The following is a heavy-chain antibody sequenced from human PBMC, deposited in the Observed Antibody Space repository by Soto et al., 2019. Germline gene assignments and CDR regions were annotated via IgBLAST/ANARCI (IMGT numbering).Heavy chain of an antibody. Sequence: EGSPVLSCVASELTWGSRSMTLVPPALGEGLQWVSTITDTGGDAKYADSVRGRFVISRDNSKKTLYLQMTSLTAEDSAMYYCAKDLAWSSRAPDAFDIWGQGRMGTV. V-gene: IGHV3-23*01. CDR1: ELTWGSRS. CDR3: AKDLAWSSRAPDAFDI. J-gene: IGHJ3*02. CDR2: ITDTGGDA. D-gene: IGHD3-3*01.